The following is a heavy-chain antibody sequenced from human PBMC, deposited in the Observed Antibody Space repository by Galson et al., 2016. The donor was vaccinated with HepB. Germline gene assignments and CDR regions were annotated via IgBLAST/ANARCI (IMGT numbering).Heavy chain of an antibody. Sequence: SLRLSCADSGFTFSDNAMHWVRQAPSKGLEWVALISFDGTEKYYADSVRGRFTISRDNSKNTLYLQMKSLRADDTAVYYCARDRGDYVWGSSRLVTAYYYGVDVWGQGTTVTVSS. CDR2: ISFDGTEK. CDR1: GFTFSDNA. V-gene: IGHV3-30*04. J-gene: IGHJ6*02. D-gene: IGHD3-16*02. CDR3: ARDRGDYVWGSSRLVTAYYYGVDV.